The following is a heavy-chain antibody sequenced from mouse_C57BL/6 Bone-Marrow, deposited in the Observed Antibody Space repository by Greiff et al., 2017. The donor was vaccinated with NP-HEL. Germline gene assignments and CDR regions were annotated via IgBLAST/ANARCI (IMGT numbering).Heavy chain of an antibody. J-gene: IGHJ3*01. CDR2: IYPEDGDT. CDR1: GFAINDYY. CDR3: SEVRTFLFAY. Sequence: EVHLLESGAELVKPGASVKFSCTASGFAINDYYMHWVKQRPEQGLEWIGRIYPEDGDTKYAPKFQGKATLPADTSSITAYLQLKSLTSEYTAVYYCSEVRTFLFAYWGQGTLVTVSA. D-gene: IGHD1-3*01. V-gene: IGHV14-2*01.